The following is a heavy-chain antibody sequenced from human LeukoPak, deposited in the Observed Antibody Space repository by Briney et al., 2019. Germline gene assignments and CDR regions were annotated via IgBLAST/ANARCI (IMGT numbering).Heavy chain of an antibody. CDR2: ISAYSGNT. V-gene: IGHV1-18*01. CDR1: GYTFTSYG. Sequence: GSVKVSCKASGYTFTSYGISWVRQAPGQGLQWMGWISAYSGNTNYAQKLQGRVTMTTDTSTSTAYMELRSLRSDDTAVYYCATRYLDTAMAIGYWGQGTLVTVSS. J-gene: IGHJ4*02. D-gene: IGHD5-18*01. CDR3: ATRYLDTAMAIGY.